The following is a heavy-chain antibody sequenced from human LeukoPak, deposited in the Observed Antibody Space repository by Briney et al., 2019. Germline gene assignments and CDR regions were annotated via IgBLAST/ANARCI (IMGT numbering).Heavy chain of an antibody. CDR1: GFTFSDAR. CDR3: VTDKVESIRSNRFDP. Sequence: GGCLRLSCAASGFTFSDARMSWVRQAPGKGLEWVGRIKIKSDGGTTDYAAPVKGRFTISRDDSKNMLYLQMNSLTTEDTAVYYCVTDKVESIRSNRFDPWGQGTLVTVSS. D-gene: IGHD3-3*01. V-gene: IGHV3-15*01. J-gene: IGHJ5*02. CDR2: IKIKSDGGTT.